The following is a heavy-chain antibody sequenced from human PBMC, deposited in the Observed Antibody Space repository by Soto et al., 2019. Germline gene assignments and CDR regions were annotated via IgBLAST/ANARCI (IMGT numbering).Heavy chain of an antibody. CDR2: IIPLFGTA. CDR3: ARGWETVGTTTPFAY. Sequence: QVQLVQSGAEVKKPGSSVKVSCQASGGTFSSYAITWVRQAPGQGLEWMGGIIPLFGTANYAQKFQGRVTITADKSTSTAYMEVGSLRSEDTAVYYCARGWETVGTTTPFAYWGQGTLVTVSS. D-gene: IGHD1-26*01. J-gene: IGHJ4*02. V-gene: IGHV1-69*06. CDR1: GGTFSSYA.